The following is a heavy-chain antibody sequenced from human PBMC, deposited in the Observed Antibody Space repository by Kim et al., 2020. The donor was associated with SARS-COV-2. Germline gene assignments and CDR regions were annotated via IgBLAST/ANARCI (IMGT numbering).Heavy chain of an antibody. Sequence: SQKFPGRVTITRDTSASTAYIELSSLRSEDTAVYYCARDNSSSWYNWFDPWGQGTLVTVSS. CDR3: ARDNSSSWYNWFDP. J-gene: IGHJ5*02. V-gene: IGHV1-3*01. D-gene: IGHD6-13*01.